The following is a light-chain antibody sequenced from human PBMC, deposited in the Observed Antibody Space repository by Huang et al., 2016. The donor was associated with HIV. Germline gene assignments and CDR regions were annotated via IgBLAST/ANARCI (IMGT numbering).Light chain of an antibody. CDR1: QSVSSN. J-gene: IGKJ1*01. Sequence: EVVMTQSPATLSVSPGEGATLSCRASQSVSSNLAWYQQKPGQAPRLLIYDASTRATGIPARFSGIGSGTQVTLTISSLQSEDFAVYYCQQYNNWPPWTFGQGTKVEIK. CDR3: QQYNNWPPWT. V-gene: IGKV3-15*01. CDR2: DAS.